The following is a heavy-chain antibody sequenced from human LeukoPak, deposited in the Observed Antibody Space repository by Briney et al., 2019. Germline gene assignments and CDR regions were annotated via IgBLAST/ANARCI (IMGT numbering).Heavy chain of an antibody. D-gene: IGHD6-19*01. Sequence: PGRSLRLSCAASGFTFDDYGFHWVRQAPGKGLEWVSGISRNGYSIGNADSVKGRFTISRDNAKNSLYLQMKSLRAEDTAVYYCARDDGWSYYFDYWGQGTLVTVSS. CDR3: ARDDGWSYYFDY. V-gene: IGHV3-9*01. CDR1: GFTFDDYG. J-gene: IGHJ4*02. CDR2: ISRNGYSI.